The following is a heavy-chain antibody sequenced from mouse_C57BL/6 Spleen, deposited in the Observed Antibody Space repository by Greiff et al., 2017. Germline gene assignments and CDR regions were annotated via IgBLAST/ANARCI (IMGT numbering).Heavy chain of an antibody. CDR3: ARGKRDFDY. CDR2: IDPSDSYT. CDR1: GYTFTSYW. J-gene: IGHJ2*01. Sequence: QVQLKQPGAELVMPGASVKLSCKASGYTFTSYWMHWVKQRPGQGLEWIGEIDPSDSYTNYNQKFKGKSTLTVDKSSSTAYMQLSSLTSEDSAVXYCARGKRDFDYWGQGTTLTVSA. V-gene: IGHV1-69*01.